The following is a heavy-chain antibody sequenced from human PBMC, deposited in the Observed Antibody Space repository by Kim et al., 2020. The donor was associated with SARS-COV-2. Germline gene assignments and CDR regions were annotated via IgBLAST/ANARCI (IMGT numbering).Heavy chain of an antibody. J-gene: IGHJ4*02. CDR2: ISYDGSNK. CDR1: GFTFSSYG. V-gene: IGHV3-33*05. CDR3: ARALRTTTVTSIDY. Sequence: LSLTCAASGFTFSSYGMHWVRQAPGKGLEWVAVISYDGSNKYYADSVKGRFTISRDNSKNTLYLQMNSLRAEDTAVYYCARALRTTTVTSIDYWGQGTLVTVSS. D-gene: IGHD4-17*01.